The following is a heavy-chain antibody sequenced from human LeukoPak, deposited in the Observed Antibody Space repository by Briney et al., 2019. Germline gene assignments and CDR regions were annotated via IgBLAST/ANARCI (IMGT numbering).Heavy chain of an antibody. CDR3: ARDFLSWTVTTSSWYFDL. J-gene: IGHJ2*01. CDR1: GYTFTSYG. Sequence: ASVKVSCKASGYTFTSYGISWVRQAPGQGLEWMGWISAYNGNTNYAQKLQGRVTMTTDTSTSTAYMELRGLRSDDTAVYYCARDFLSWTVTTSSWYFDLWGRGTLVTVSS. V-gene: IGHV1-18*01. D-gene: IGHD4-17*01. CDR2: ISAYNGNT.